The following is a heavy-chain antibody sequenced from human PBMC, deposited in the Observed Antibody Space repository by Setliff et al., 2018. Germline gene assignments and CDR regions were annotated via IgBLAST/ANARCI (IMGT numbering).Heavy chain of an antibody. CDR1: GYSFSISW. Sequence: PGESLKISCKDSGYSFSISWIGWVRRMPGKGLDWMGIIYPGDPQIRYSPSFQGQVTISADKSTSTAYLGWSSLKASDTAMYYCVRPSAGYSRPFDVWGQGTMVTVSS. V-gene: IGHV5-51*01. CDR3: VRPSAGYSRPFDV. CDR2: IYPGDPQI. J-gene: IGHJ3*01. D-gene: IGHD2-15*01.